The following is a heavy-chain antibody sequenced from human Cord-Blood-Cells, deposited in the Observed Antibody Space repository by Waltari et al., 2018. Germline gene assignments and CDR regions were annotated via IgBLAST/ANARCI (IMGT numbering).Heavy chain of an antibody. CDR2: ISSSSSYI. Sequence: EVQLVESGGGLVKPGGSLRLSCAASGFTFSSYSMNWVRQAPGKGLEWVSSISSSSSYIYYADSVKGRFTISRDNAKNPLYLQMNSLRAEDTAVYYCARDSSSSWYYYYGMDVWGQGTTVTVSS. D-gene: IGHD6-13*01. CDR3: ARDSSSSWYYYYGMDV. CDR1: GFTFSSYS. J-gene: IGHJ6*02. V-gene: IGHV3-21*01.